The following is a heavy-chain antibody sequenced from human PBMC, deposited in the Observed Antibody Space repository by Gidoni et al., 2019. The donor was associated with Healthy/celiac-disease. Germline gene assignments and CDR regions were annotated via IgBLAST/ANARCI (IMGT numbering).Heavy chain of an antibody. CDR1: SYA. Sequence: SYAMSWVRQAPGKGLEWVSAISGSGGSTYYADSVKGRFTISRDNSKTTLYLQMNSLRAEDTAVYYCAKVDGMDVWGQGTTVTVSS. J-gene: IGHJ6*02. V-gene: IGHV3-23*01. CDR3: AKVDGMDV. CDR2: ISGSGGST.